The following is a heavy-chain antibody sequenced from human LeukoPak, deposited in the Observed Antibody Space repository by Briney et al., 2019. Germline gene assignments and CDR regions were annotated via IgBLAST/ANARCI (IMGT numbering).Heavy chain of an antibody. D-gene: IGHD3-22*01. CDR3: AKINTYYYDSSGYY. V-gene: IGHV4-34*01. CDR2: IYYSGST. Sequence: SETLSLTCAVYGGSFSGYYWSWIRQPPGKGLEWIGSIYYSGSTYYNPSLKSRVTISVDTSKNQFSLKLSSVTAADTAVYYCAKINTYYYDSSGYYWGQGTLVTVSS. J-gene: IGHJ4*02. CDR1: GGSFSGYY.